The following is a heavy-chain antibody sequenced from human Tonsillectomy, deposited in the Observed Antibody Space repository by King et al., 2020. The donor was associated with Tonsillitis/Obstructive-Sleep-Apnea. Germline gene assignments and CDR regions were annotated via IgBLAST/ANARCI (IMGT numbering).Heavy chain of an antibody. J-gene: IGHJ4*01. CDR1: GFTFDDYT. Sequence: VQLVESGGVVVQPGGSLRLSCTASGFTFDDYTMNWVRQAPGKGLEWVSLISWDGGSRYYADSVKGRFTISRDNRKNSLYLQMNSLRTEDTALYYCAKGYGGNSAPFDYWPHAPLATVSS. D-gene: IGHD4-23*01. CDR2: ISWDGGSR. V-gene: IGHV3-43*01. CDR3: AKGYGGNSAPFDY.